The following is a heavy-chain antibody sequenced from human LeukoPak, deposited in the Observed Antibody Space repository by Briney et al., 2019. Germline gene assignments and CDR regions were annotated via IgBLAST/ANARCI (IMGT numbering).Heavy chain of an antibody. J-gene: IGHJ6*03. CDR2: IYPGDSDT. Sequence: GESLKISCKGSGYSFTSYWIGWVRQMPGKGLEWMGIIYPGDSDTRYSPSFQGQVTISADKSISTAYLQWSSLKASDTAMYYCARSIQERYYDSSGYTLSDYYYYMDVWGKGTTVTVSS. D-gene: IGHD3-22*01. CDR1: GYSFTSYW. V-gene: IGHV5-51*01. CDR3: ARSIQERYYDSSGYTLSDYYYYMDV.